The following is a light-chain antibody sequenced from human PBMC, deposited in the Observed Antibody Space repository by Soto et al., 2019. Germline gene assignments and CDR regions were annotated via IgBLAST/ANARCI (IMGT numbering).Light chain of an antibody. CDR2: DNN. J-gene: IGLJ2*01. V-gene: IGLV1-51*01. CDR3: GTWDSSLSAGV. Sequence: QSALTQPPSVSAAPGQKVTISCSGSNSNIGNNHVSWYLHLPGTAPKLLIYDNNKRPSGIPDRFSGSKSGTSATLGITGLQTGDEADYYCGTWDSSLSAGVFGGGTKLTVL. CDR1: NSNIGNNH.